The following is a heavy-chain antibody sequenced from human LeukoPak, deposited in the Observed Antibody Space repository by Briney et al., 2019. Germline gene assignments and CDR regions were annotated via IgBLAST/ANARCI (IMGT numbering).Heavy chain of an antibody. Sequence: SETLSLTCTVSGGSFSSHYWSWLRQPPGKVLEWIGYMFDTRRTKANPSLESRVTLSADTPKNQLSLRRTSVTAAATPVFYWATIKRGNIFGYFDFWGQGILVTVSS. V-gene: IGHV4-59*11. CDR2: MFDTRRT. CDR1: GGSFSSHY. CDR3: ATIKRGNIFGYFDF. D-gene: IGHD5-18*01. J-gene: IGHJ4*02.